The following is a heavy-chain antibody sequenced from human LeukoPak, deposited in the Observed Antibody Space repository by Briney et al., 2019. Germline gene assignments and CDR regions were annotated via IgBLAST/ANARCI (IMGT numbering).Heavy chain of an antibody. CDR3: ARDRSGSWYYYDSSGYYDY. Sequence: GGSLGLSCAASGFTFSSYWMHWVRQAPGKGLVWVSRINSDGSSTSYADSVKGRFTISRDNAKNTLYLQMNSLRAEGTAVYYCARDRSGSWYYYDSSGYYDYWGQGTLVTVSS. J-gene: IGHJ4*02. D-gene: IGHD3-22*01. CDR2: INSDGSST. CDR1: GFTFSSYW. V-gene: IGHV3-74*01.